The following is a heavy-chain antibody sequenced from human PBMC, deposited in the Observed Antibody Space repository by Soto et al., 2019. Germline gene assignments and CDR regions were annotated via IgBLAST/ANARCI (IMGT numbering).Heavy chain of an antibody. Sequence: EVQLVESGGGLVKPGGSLRLSCAASGFTFSNAWMSWVRQAPGKGLEWVGRIKSKTDGGTTDYAAPVKGRFTISRDVSKNTLYLQMNSLKTEDTAVYYCTTEPLHALFDYWGQGTLVTVSS. CDR2: IKSKTDGGTT. CDR1: GFTFSNAW. CDR3: TTEPLHALFDY. J-gene: IGHJ4*02. V-gene: IGHV3-15*01.